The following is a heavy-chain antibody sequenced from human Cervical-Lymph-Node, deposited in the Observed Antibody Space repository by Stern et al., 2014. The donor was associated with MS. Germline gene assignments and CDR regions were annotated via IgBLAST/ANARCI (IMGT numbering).Heavy chain of an antibody. Sequence: VQLVQSGAEVKKPGSSVKVSCKASGGTFRNYAITWVRQAPGQGLEWMGGIIPIFGTPNYAQNFQGRLTITAHESTSTAYMELSSLRSEDTAVYYCARDISGIYFDYWGQGTLVTASS. CDR3: ARDISGIYFDY. CDR1: GGTFRNYA. D-gene: IGHD3-10*01. CDR2: IIPIFGTP. V-gene: IGHV1-69*01. J-gene: IGHJ4*02.